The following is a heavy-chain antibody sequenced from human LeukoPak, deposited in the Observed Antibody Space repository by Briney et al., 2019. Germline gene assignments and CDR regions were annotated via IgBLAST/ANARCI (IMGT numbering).Heavy chain of an antibody. V-gene: IGHV4-31*03. D-gene: IGHD2-15*01. J-gene: IGHJ4*02. CDR1: GGSISSGGYY. CDR3: ARDHCSGGNCYTPY. Sequence: SQTLSLTCTVSGGSISSGGYYWSWIRQHPGTGLEWIGYIYYSGSTYYNPSLKSRVTISVDTSKNQFSLKLSSVTAADTAVYYCARDHCSGGNCYTPYWGQGTLVTVSS. CDR2: IYYSGST.